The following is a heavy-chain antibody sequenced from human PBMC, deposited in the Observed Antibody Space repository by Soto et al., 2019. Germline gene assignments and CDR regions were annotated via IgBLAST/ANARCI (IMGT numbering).Heavy chain of an antibody. CDR3: ARMILLWFGELLPGQKTYYYYGMDV. Sequence: SETLSLTCTVSGGSISSYYWSWIRQPPGKGLEWIGYIYYSGSTNYNPSLKSRVTISVDTSKNQFSLKLSSVTAADTAVYYCARMILLWFGELLPGQKTYYYYGMDVWGQGTTVTVSS. V-gene: IGHV4-59*01. CDR1: GGSISSYY. CDR2: IYYSGST. J-gene: IGHJ6*02. D-gene: IGHD3-10*01.